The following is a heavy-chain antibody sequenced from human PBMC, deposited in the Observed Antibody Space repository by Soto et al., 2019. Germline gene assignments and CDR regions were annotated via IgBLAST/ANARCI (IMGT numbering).Heavy chain of an antibody. CDR3: ARHDEYCSGGSCYGMDV. V-gene: IGHV4-39*01. Sequence: SETLSLTCTVSGGSISSSSYYWGWIRQPPGKGLEWIGSIYYSGSTYYNPSLKSRVTISVDTSKNQFSLKLSSVTAADTAVYYCARHDEYCSGGSCYGMDVWGQGTTVTVSS. CDR1: GGSISSSSYY. D-gene: IGHD2-15*01. J-gene: IGHJ6*02. CDR2: IYYSGST.